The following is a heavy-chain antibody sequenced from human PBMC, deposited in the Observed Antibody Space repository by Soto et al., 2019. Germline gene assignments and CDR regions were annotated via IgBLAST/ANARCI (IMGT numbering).Heavy chain of an antibody. CDR1: GFTFSSYS. J-gene: IGHJ3*02. V-gene: IGHV3-21*01. Sequence: GGSLRLSCAASGFTFSSYSMNWVRQAPGKGLEWVSSISSSSSYIYYADSVKGRFTISRDNAKNSLYLQMNSLRAEDTAVYYCARDLVQWPNENDAFDIWCQGAMVTVSS. CDR2: ISSSSSYI. CDR3: ARDLVQWPNENDAFDI. D-gene: IGHD6-19*01.